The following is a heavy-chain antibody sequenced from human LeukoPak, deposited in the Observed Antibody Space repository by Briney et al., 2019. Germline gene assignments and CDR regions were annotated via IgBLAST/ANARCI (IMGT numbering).Heavy chain of an antibody. J-gene: IGHJ6*03. CDR3: ARRDYGDYAGDYYYYMDV. D-gene: IGHD4-17*01. Sequence: ASVKVSCKASGYTFTSYGISWVRQAPGQGLEWMGWISAYNGNTNYAQKLQGRVTMTTDTSTSTAYMELRSQRSDDTAVYYCARRDYGDYAGDYYYYMDVWGKGTTVTVSS. CDR2: ISAYNGNT. V-gene: IGHV1-18*01. CDR1: GYTFTSYG.